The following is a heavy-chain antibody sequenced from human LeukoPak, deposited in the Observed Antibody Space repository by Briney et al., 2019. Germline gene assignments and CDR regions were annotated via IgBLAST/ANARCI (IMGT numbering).Heavy chain of an antibody. CDR2: ISYDGSNK. CDR1: GFTFSSYG. CDR3: AKAGVTRAGLGPFDN. D-gene: IGHD2-21*02. Sequence: GGSLRLSCAACGFTFSSYGMHWVRQAPGKGLEWVAVISYDGSNKYYADSVKGRFTISRDNSKNTLYLQMNSLRAEDTAVYYCAKAGVTRAGLGPFDNWGQGTMVTVSS. V-gene: IGHV3-30*18. J-gene: IGHJ3*02.